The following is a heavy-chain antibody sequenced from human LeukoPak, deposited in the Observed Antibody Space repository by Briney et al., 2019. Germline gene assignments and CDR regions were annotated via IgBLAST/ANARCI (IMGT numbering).Heavy chain of an antibody. J-gene: IGHJ3*02. D-gene: IGHD2-15*01. CDR2: IYYSGST. CDR3: ARDARHYDAFDI. V-gene: IGHV4-59*01. CDR1: GGSISPYY. Sequence: SETLSLTCTVSGGSISPYYWSWIRQPPGKGLEWIGYIYYSGSTNYNPSLKSRVTISVGTSKNQFSLKLSSVTAADTAVYYCARDARHYDAFDIWGQGTMVTVSS.